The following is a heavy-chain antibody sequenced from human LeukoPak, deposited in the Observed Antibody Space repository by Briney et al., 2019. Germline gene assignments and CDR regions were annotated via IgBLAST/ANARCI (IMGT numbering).Heavy chain of an antibody. CDR1: GYSFTNYW. CDR2: IYPGDAET. J-gene: IGHJ4*02. D-gene: IGHD1-1*01. V-gene: IGHV5-51*03. CDR3: ATSVVPRPHDYFFAF. Sequence: GESLKISCNASGYSFTNYWIGGVRQRPGKGREWIGSIYPGDAETRYSPSFPGQVSISADKSLSTAYLQWASLKAPDSAIYFCATSVVPRPHDYFFAFWGQGAHVIVSS.